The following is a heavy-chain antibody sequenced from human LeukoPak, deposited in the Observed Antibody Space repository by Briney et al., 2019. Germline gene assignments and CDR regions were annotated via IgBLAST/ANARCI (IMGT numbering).Heavy chain of an antibody. J-gene: IGHJ4*02. D-gene: IGHD2-15*01. Sequence: SVKVSCKASGGTFSSYAISWVRQAPGQGLEWMGGIIPIFGTANYAQKFQGRVTITADESTSTAYMELSSLRSEDTAVYYCARGGYCSGGSCFSFDYWGQGTLVTVS. CDR1: GGTFSSYA. CDR2: IIPIFGTA. V-gene: IGHV1-69*01. CDR3: ARGGYCSGGSCFSFDY.